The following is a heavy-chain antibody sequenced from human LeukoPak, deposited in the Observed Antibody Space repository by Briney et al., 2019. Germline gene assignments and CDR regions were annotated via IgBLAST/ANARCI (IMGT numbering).Heavy chain of an antibody. CDR3: AKELRIWFGEYSLYFDY. Sequence: GGSLRLSCAASGFTFSSYAMSWVRQAPGKGLEWVSAISGSGGSTYYADSVKGRFTISRDNSKNTLYLQMNSLRAEDTAVYYCAKELRIWFGEYSLYFDYWGQGTLVTVSS. CDR1: GFTFSSYA. CDR2: ISGSGGST. J-gene: IGHJ4*02. D-gene: IGHD3-10*01. V-gene: IGHV3-23*01.